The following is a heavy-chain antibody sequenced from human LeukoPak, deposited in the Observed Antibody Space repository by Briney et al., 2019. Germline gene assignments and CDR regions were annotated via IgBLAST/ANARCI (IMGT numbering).Heavy chain of an antibody. Sequence: PGGSLRLSCAASGFTFSSYDMHWVRQATGKGLEWVSAIGTAGDTYYPGSVKGRFTISRENAKNSLYLQMNSLRAGDTAVYYCARGTMDSGWTRPTTGYWYFDLWGRGTLVTVSS. D-gene: IGHD6-19*01. CDR3: ARGTMDSGWTRPTTGYWYFDL. CDR1: GFTFSSYD. CDR2: IGTAGDT. J-gene: IGHJ2*01. V-gene: IGHV3-13*01.